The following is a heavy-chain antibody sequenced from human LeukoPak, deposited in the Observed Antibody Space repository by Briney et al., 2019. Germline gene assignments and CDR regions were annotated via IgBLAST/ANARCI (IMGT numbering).Heavy chain of an antibody. CDR3: ARGGQWLVGNWFDP. CDR1: GYSFTSFG. D-gene: IGHD6-19*01. V-gene: IGHV1-18*01. CDR2: ISPYDGST. J-gene: IGHJ5*02. Sequence: ASVKVSCKASGYSFTSFGITWVRQAPGRGLEWMGWISPYDGSTNYAQKLQGRVTMTTDTSTSTAYMELRSLRSDDTAVYYCARGGQWLVGNWFDPWGQGTLVTVSS.